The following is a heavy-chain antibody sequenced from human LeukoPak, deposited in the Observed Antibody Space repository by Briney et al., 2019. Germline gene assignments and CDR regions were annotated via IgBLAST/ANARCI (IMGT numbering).Heavy chain of an antibody. V-gene: IGHV3-23*01. J-gene: IGHJ4*02. CDR1: GFTFSSYA. Sequence: PGGSLRLSCAASGFTFSSYAMSWVRPAPGKGLEWVSTISGSGGSTYYADSVKGRFTISRDNSKNTLYLQMNSLRAEDTAVYYCAKGMTTVTTFGLDYWGQGTLVTVSS. CDR3: AKGMTTVTTFGLDY. CDR2: ISGSGGST. D-gene: IGHD4-17*01.